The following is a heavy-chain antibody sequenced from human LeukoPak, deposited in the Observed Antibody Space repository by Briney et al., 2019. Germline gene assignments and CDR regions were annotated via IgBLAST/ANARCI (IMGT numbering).Heavy chain of an antibody. V-gene: IGHV3-15*01. CDR2: IKSKNDGGTT. CDR1: GFPFSNAR. J-gene: IGHJ4*02. Sequence: GGSLRLSCAASGFPFSNARMRWVRQAPGRGLEWVGRIKSKNDGGTTDYAAPMKGKFTISRDDSKITLYLQMNSLETEDTAVYYCTTDVDTANDYWGQGTLVTVSS. D-gene: IGHD5-18*01. CDR3: TTDVDTANDY.